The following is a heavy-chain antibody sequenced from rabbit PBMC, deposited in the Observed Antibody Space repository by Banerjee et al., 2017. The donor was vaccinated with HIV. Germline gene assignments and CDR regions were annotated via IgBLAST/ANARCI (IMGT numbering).Heavy chain of an antibody. V-gene: IGHV1S45*01. Sequence: QEQLEESGGDLVKPEGSLTLTCTASGFSFSSSYWICWVRQAPGKGLEWIACIDAGKSGSTYYASWAKGRFTISKTSSTTVTLQMTSLTAADTATYFCAKTYTSSSVYGVDYFNLWGPGTLVTVS. CDR3: AKTYTSSSVYGVDYFNL. CDR1: GFSFSSSYW. J-gene: IGHJ4*01. D-gene: IGHD1-1*01. CDR2: IDAGKSGST.